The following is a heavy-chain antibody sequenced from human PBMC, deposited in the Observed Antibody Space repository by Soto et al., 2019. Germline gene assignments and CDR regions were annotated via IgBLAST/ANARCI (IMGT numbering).Heavy chain of an antibody. D-gene: IGHD6-13*01. Sequence: GGSLRLSCEASGFTFSNYWMHWVRQAPGKGLVWVSRSNSDGSSISYADSVKGRFTISRDNSKNTLYLQMNSLRAEDTAVYYCANPISAAGTGGGVAFDIWGQGTMVTVSS. V-gene: IGHV3-74*01. CDR1: GFTFSNYW. CDR2: SNSDGSSI. CDR3: ANPISAAGTGGGVAFDI. J-gene: IGHJ3*02.